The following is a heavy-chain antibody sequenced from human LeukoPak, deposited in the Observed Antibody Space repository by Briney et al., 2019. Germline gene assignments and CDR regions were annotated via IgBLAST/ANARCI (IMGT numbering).Heavy chain of an antibody. CDR1: GFTFSNYW. J-gene: IGHJ4*02. V-gene: IGHV3-30*02. D-gene: IGHD3-16*02. CDR3: ARDPTIMITFGGVIPYFDY. CDR2: IRYDGSNK. Sequence: GGSLRLSCAASGFTFSNYWMHWVRQAPGKGLEWVAFIRYDGSNKYYADSVKGRFTISRDNSKNTLYLQMNSLRAEDTAVYYCARDPTIMITFGGVIPYFDYWGQGTLVTVSS.